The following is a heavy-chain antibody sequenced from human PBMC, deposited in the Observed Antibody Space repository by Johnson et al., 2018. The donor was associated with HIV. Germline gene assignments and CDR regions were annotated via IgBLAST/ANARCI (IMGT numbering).Heavy chain of an antibody. V-gene: IGHV3-20*04. D-gene: IGHD5-18*01. CDR1: GFTFDDYG. CDR3: ARGPYRKNVDTAMVARGNAFDI. CDR2: INWNGGST. J-gene: IGHJ3*02. Sequence: VQLVESGGGVVRPGGSLRLSCAASGFTFDDYGMSWVRQAPGKGLEWVSGINWNGGSTGYADAVKGRFTISRDNPKNSLYLQMNSLRAEDTALSYCARGPYRKNVDTAMVARGNAFDIWGQGTMVTVSS.